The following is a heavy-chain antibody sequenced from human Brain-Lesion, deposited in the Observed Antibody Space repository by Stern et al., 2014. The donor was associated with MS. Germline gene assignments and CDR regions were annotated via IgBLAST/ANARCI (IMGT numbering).Heavy chain of an antibody. Sequence: VQLEESGPGLVKPSQTLSLTCTVSGDSISSGGYYRSWIRQHPGKGLEGMGHFYYNGNTYYNPSLKSRVVISVDTSKNQFSLKLTSVTAADTAVFYCARAPSPDYGDGGYFDFWGQGTLVTVSS. D-gene: IGHD4-17*01. V-gene: IGHV4-31*03. CDR2: FYYNGNT. J-gene: IGHJ4*02. CDR3: ARAPSPDYGDGGYFDF. CDR1: GDSISSGGYY.